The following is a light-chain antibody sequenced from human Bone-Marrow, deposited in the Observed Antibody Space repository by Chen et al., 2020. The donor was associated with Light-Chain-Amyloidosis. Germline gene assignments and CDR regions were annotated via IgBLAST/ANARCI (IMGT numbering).Light chain of an antibody. Sequence: SYVLTQPSSVSVAPGQTATIDCGGNNIGSTSVHWYQQTPGQTPLLVVYDDSDRPSGIPERLSGSNSGNTATLTISRVEAGDEADYYCQVWDRSSDRPVFGGGIKLTVL. CDR1: NIGSTS. V-gene: IGLV3-21*02. J-gene: IGLJ3*02. CDR2: DDS. CDR3: QVWDRSSDRPV.